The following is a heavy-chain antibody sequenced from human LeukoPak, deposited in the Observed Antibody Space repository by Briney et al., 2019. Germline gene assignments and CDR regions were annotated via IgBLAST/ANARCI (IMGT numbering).Heavy chain of an antibody. CDR3: AKVGGRYSAPY. Sequence: GGSLRLSCAASGFTFSSYAMSWVRQAPGKGLEWVSGISVSGGSTYYADSVKGRFTISRDNSKNTLDLQMNSLRAEDTAVYYCAKVGGRYSAPYWGQGILVTVSS. V-gene: IGHV3-23*01. D-gene: IGHD2-2*02. CDR1: GFTFSSYA. J-gene: IGHJ4*02. CDR2: ISVSGGST.